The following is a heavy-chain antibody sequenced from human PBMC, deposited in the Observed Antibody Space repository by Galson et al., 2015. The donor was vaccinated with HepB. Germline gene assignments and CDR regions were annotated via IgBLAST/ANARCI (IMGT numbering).Heavy chain of an antibody. Sequence: SLRLSCAASGFTFSSYSMNWVRQAPGKGLEWVSSISSSSSYIYYADSVKGRFTISRDNAKNTLYLQMNSLRVEDTAVYYCAKGGVDYYGSGVPFDYWGQGTLVTVSS. CDR3: AKGGVDYYGSGVPFDY. D-gene: IGHD3-10*01. J-gene: IGHJ4*02. CDR2: ISSSSSYI. CDR1: GFTFSSYS. V-gene: IGHV3-21*01.